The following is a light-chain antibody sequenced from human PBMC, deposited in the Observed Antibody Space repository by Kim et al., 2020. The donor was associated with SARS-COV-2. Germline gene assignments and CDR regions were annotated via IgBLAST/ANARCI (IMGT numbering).Light chain of an antibody. CDR1: QSVGSIS. CDR3: QQYGSSPIT. Sequence: EIVLTQSPGTLSLSPGERATLSCRASQSVGSISLAWYQQKPGQAPRLLIYGAYSRATEFPDRFSGSGSGTDFTLTISRLEPEDFAVYYCQQYGSSPITFGGGT. J-gene: IGKJ4*01. CDR2: GAY. V-gene: IGKV3-20*01.